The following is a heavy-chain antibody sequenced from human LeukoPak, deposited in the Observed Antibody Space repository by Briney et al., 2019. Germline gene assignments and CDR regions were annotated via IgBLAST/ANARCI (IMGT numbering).Heavy chain of an antibody. D-gene: IGHD3-22*01. CDR1: GGSISSGPYY. J-gene: IGHJ4*02. CDR2: IYYGENT. CDR3: ARRDDSSGYHKIFDY. V-gene: IGHV4-39*01. Sequence: SETLSLTCTVSGGSISSGPYYWGWIRQPPGKGLEWIGNIYYGENTYYKPSLKSRVTISIDPSKNQFYLKLISLTAADTAVYYCARRDDSSGYHKIFDYWGPGTLVTVSS.